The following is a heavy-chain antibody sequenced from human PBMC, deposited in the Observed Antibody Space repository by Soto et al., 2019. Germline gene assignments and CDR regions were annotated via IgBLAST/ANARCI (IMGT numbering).Heavy chain of an antibody. D-gene: IGHD3-16*02. J-gene: IGHJ4*02. CDR1: GGTFSSYA. Sequence: QVQLVQPGAEVKKPGSSVKVSCKASGGTFSSYAISWVRQAPGQGLEWMGGIIPIFGTANYAQNFQGRVKITEDDSKRTAYMALSSLRSEDTAVYYCARGSDYVWGSYRHPSFAYWGQGTLVTVSS. CDR2: IIPIFGTA. CDR3: ARGSDYVWGSYRHPSFAY. V-gene: IGHV1-69*01.